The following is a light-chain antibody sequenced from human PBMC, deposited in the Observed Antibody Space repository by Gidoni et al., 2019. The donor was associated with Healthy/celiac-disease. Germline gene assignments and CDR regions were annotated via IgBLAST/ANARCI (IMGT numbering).Light chain of an antibody. V-gene: IGLV2-11*01. CDR2: DVS. J-gene: IGLJ2*01. Sequence: QSALTQPRSVSGSPGQSVTISCTGTSSDVGGYNYVSWYQQPPGKAPKLMLYDVSKRPSGVPDRFSGSKSGHTASLTISGLQAEDEADYYCCSYAGSYPVVFGGGTKLTVL. CDR1: SSDVGGYNY. CDR3: CSYAGSYPVV.